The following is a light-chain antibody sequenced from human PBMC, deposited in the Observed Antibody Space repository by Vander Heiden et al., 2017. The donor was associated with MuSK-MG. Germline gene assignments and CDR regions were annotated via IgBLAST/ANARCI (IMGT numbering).Light chain of an antibody. V-gene: IGKV4-1*01. CDR1: RSVLSSSNNKNY. CDR3: QQYYSTPYT. Sequence: DIVMTQSPDSLAVSLGEGATINCKSSRSVLSSSNNKNYLAWYQQKSGQPPKLLIYWASTRESGVPDRFSGSGSGTDFTLTISSLQAEDVAVYYCQQYYSTPYTFGQGTKLEIK. CDR2: WAS. J-gene: IGKJ2*01.